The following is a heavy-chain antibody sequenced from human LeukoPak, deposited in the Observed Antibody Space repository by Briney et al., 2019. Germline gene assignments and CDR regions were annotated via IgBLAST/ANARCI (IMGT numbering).Heavy chain of an antibody. D-gene: IGHD1-26*01. CDR3: ARHGRVGTIGTFDY. J-gene: IGHJ4*02. CDR1: GASISSFY. CDR2: IYSSGST. Sequence: SETLSLTCTVSGASISSFYWGWIRQPPGKGLEWIGYIYSSGSTEYKPSLKSRVTISVDTSKNQFSLKLSSVTAADTAVYYCARHGRVGTIGTFDYWGQGTLVTVSS. V-gene: IGHV4-4*08.